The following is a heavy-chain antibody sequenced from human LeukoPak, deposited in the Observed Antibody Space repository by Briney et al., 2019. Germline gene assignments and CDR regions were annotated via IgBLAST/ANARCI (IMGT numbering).Heavy chain of an antibody. J-gene: IGHJ4*02. D-gene: IGHD3-9*01. CDR3: ARRGPMSYDSLAYYFDY. Sequence: PSETLCLTCTVSGGSLSGSSYYWGWIRQPPGKGLEWIGRIYYSGSTYYNPSLKSRVTISVDTSKNQFSLKLSSVTAADTAVYYCARRGPMSYDSLAYYFDYWGQGTLVTVSS. CDR1: GGSLSGSSYY. V-gene: IGHV4-39*01. CDR2: IYYSGST.